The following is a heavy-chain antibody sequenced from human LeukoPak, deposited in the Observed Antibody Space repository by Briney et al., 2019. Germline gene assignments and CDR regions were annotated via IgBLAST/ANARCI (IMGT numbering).Heavy chain of an antibody. Sequence: PSETLSLTCTVSGGSISSYYWSWIRQPPGKGLEWIGYIYYSGSTNYNPSLKSRVTISVDTSKNQFSLKLSSVTAADTAVYYCARDPRYSSSEYYFDYWGQGTLVTVSS. J-gene: IGHJ4*02. V-gene: IGHV4-59*01. CDR3: ARDPRYSSSEYYFDY. CDR2: IYYSGST. CDR1: GGSISSYY. D-gene: IGHD6-13*01.